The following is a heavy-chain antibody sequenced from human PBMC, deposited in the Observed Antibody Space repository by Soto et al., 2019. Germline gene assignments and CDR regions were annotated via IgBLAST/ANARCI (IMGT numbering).Heavy chain of an antibody. D-gene: IGHD3-3*01. CDR2: VNYSGNI. J-gene: IGHJ3*01. V-gene: IGHV4-34*01. Sequence: SETLSLTCAVYGGSFSGYYWGWFRQPPGEGLEWIGEVNYSGNINYNPSLKTRLTVSVDTSKNQFSLKLSSMTAADTAVYFCARGSHFDFSSGYAVSFDVWGQGTMVTVSS. CDR3: ARGSHFDFSSGYAVSFDV. CDR1: GGSFSGYY.